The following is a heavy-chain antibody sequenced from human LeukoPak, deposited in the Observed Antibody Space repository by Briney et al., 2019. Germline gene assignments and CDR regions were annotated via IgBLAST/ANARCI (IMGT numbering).Heavy chain of an antibody. CDR2: IYYSGST. CDR3: ARDKTEGYYYYYMDV. D-gene: IGHD1-14*01. Sequence: SETLSLTCTASGGSISSYYWSWIRQPPGKGLEWIGYIYYSGSTNYNPSLKSRVTISVDTSKNQFSLKLSSVTAADTAVYYCARDKTEGYYYYYMDVWGKGTTVTVSS. CDR1: GGSISSYY. J-gene: IGHJ6*03. V-gene: IGHV4-59*01.